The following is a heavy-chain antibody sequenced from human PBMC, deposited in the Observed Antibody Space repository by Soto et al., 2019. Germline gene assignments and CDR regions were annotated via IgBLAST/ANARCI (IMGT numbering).Heavy chain of an antibody. CDR2: ISGSDDST. V-gene: IGHV3-23*01. Sequence: EVQLLESGGGLVQPGESLRLSCAASGFTFSSYAMSWVRQAPGKGLEWVSVISGSDDSTYYADSVKGRFTISRDNSKNTLYLQINSRRAEDTAVYYCAKRSSSSTFDYWGQGTLVTVSS. CDR1: GFTFSSYA. CDR3: AKRSSSSTFDY. D-gene: IGHD6-6*01. J-gene: IGHJ4*02.